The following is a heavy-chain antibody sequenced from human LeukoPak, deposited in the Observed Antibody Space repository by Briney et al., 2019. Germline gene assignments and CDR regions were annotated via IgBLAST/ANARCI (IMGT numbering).Heavy chain of an antibody. CDR3: ARDSGGARYDPVPD. D-gene: IGHD2-2*01. J-gene: IGHJ4*02. V-gene: IGHV3-30-3*01. CDR1: GFTFSSYA. CDR2: ISYDGSNK. Sequence: GGSLRLSCAASGFTFSSYAMHWVRQAPGKGLEWVAVISYDGSNKYYADSVKGRFTISRDNSKNTLYLQMNSLRAEDTAVYYCARDSGGARYDPVPDWGQGTLVTVSS.